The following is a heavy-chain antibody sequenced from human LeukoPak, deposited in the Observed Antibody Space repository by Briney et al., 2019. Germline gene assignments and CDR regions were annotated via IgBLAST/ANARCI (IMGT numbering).Heavy chain of an antibody. CDR1: GFTFSSYD. CDR3: ARGCQVWIQLKERCAFDI. J-gene: IGHJ3*02. V-gene: IGHV3-13*05. CDR2: IGTAGDP. D-gene: IGHD5-18*01. Sequence: GGSLRLSCAASGFTFSSYDMHWVRQATGKGLEWVSAIGTAGDPYYPGFVKGRFTISRENAKNSLYLQMNSLRAGDTAVYYCARGCQVWIQLKERCAFDIWGQGTMVTVSS.